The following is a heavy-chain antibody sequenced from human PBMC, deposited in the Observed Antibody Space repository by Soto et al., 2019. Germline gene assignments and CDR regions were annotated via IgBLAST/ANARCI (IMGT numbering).Heavy chain of an antibody. CDR3: GAPPGGGGY. CDR1: GFTVSNNY. CDR2: IYSGGYT. D-gene: IGHD3-10*01. V-gene: IGHV3-53*01. Sequence: EVQLVESGGGLIQPGGSLRLSCAVSGFTVSNNYMSWVRQAPGKGLEGVSVIYSGGYTAYGDSVKGRFTISRDNSKNTHYLKKDGRGGADPAVYYCGAPPGGGGYWGQGTLVTVSS. J-gene: IGHJ4*02.